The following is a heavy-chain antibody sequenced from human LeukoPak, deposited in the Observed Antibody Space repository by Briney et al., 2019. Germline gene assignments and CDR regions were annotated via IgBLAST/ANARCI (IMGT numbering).Heavy chain of an antibody. J-gene: IGHJ3*02. CDR1: GFTFSSYG. D-gene: IGHD5-18*01. Sequence: PGGSLRLSCAASGFTFSSYGMSWVRQAPGKGLEWVSTLSRSGDSPYYADSVKGRFTISRDNSKNTVYLQMNSLRAEDTAVYYCARDTAYAFDIWGQGTVVTVSS. V-gene: IGHV3-23*01. CDR2: LSRSGDSP. CDR3: ARDTAYAFDI.